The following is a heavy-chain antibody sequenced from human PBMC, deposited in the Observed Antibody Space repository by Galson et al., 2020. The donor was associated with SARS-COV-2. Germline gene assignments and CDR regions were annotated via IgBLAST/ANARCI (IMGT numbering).Heavy chain of an antibody. CDR2: IYLGGST. J-gene: IGHJ6*02. CDR1: GLTVSSNY. CDR3: ARDLDYSGMDV. V-gene: IGHV3-66*01. Sequence: TGGSLRPSCAAPGLTVSSNYMSWVRQAPGKGLEWVSVIYLGGSTSYTDSVKGSFTISRDNTKNTLYLQMNSLGAEDTAVYYCARDLDYSGMDVWGQGSTVAVS.